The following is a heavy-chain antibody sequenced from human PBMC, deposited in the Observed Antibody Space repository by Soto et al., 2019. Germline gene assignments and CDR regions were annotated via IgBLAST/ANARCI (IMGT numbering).Heavy chain of an antibody. CDR2: IYYSGSI. CDR3: AHRLCDSSCYWDVGYFDY. J-gene: IGHJ4*02. V-gene: IGHV4-59*01. Sequence: PSETLSLTCTVSGGSISSYYWSWIRQPPGKGLEWIGYIYYSGSINYNPSLKSRLTITKDTSKNQVVLTMTNMDPVDTATYYCAHRLCDSSCYWDVGYFDYWGLGTLVTVSS. D-gene: IGHD2-15*01. CDR1: GGSISSYY.